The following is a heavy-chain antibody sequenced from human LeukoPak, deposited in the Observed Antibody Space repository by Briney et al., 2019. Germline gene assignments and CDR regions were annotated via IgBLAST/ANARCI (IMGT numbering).Heavy chain of an antibody. D-gene: IGHD6-13*01. V-gene: IGHV3-21*01. CDR2: ISSSSSYI. Sequence: GGSLRLSCAASGFTFSSYSMNWVRQAPGKGLEWVSSISSSSSYIYYADSVKGRFTISRDNAKNSLYLQMNSLRAEDTAVYYCARGRSSSCYYYYTMDVWDQGPTVTVSS. J-gene: IGHJ6*02. CDR3: ARGRSSSCYYYYTMDV. CDR1: GFTFSSYS.